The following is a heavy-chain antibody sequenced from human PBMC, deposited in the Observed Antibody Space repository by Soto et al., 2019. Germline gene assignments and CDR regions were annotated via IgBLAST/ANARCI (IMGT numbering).Heavy chain of an antibody. CDR1: GFTFKESA. D-gene: IGHD6-19*01. CDR3: AKGRGSGWAWYFDN. J-gene: IGHJ4*02. CDR2: ISDTGAST. V-gene: IGHV3-23*04. Sequence: EVRLVEAGGGLKQPGGSLRLSCAAFGFTFKESAMNWVRQAPGKGLEWVASISDTGASTWYAESVRGRLSISRDNSKNTLYLQMSSLRGEDTAVYYCAKGRGSGWAWYFDNWGQGTLVTVSP.